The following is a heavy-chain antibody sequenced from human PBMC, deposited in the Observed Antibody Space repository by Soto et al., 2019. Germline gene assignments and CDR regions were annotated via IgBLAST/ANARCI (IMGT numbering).Heavy chain of an antibody. V-gene: IGHV3-30*18. CDR2: MSNDGSNK. Sequence: GGSLRLSCVASGFTFSGYGMHWVRQAPGKGLEWVAVMSNDGSNKYYADSVKGRFTISRDNSKNMLYLQMNSLRTEDTAVYYCAKGSSSGYYYYYGIDVWGQGTTVTVS. D-gene: IGHD6-6*01. J-gene: IGHJ6*02. CDR1: GFTFSGYG. CDR3: AKGSSSGYYYYYGIDV.